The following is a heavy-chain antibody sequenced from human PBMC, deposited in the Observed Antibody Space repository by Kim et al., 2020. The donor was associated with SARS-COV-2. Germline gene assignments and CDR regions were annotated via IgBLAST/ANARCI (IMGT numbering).Heavy chain of an antibody. Sequence: ASVKVSCKASGYTFTSYYMHWVRQAPGQGLEWMGIINPSGGSTSYAQKFQGRVTMTRDTSTSTVYMELSSLRSEDTAVYYCAREMTYYYDSSGYYIFDYWGQGTLVTVSS. CDR2: INPSGGST. CDR3: AREMTYYYDSSGYYIFDY. J-gene: IGHJ4*02. CDR1: GYTFTSYY. D-gene: IGHD3-22*01. V-gene: IGHV1-46*01.